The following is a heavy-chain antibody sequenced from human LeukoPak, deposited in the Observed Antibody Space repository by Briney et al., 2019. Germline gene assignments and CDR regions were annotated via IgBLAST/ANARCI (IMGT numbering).Heavy chain of an antibody. CDR2: ISSSGSTI. Sequence: GGSLRPSCAASGFTFSDYYMSWIRQAPGKGLEWVSYISSSGSTIYYADSVKGRFTISRDNAKNSLYLQMNSLRAEDTAVYYCASRAMVRGVPFDYWGQGTLVTVSS. CDR3: ASRAMVRGVPFDY. V-gene: IGHV3-11*01. J-gene: IGHJ4*02. D-gene: IGHD3-10*01. CDR1: GFTFSDYY.